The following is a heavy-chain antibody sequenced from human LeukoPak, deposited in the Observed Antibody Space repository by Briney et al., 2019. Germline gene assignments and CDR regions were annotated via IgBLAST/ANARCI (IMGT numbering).Heavy chain of an antibody. J-gene: IGHJ5*02. D-gene: IGHD2-15*01. CDR1: GFTFNTYA. V-gene: IGHV3-23*01. Sequence: GGSLRLSCVASGFTFNTYAMTWVRQAPGKGLNWVSTITSGGVGTYYADSVKGRFTISRDNSKYTLYLQMNSLSAEDSAVYYCAKSAGDCSGGSCYPNWFDPWGQGTLVTVSS. CDR3: AKSAGDCSGGSCYPNWFDP. CDR2: ITSGGVGT.